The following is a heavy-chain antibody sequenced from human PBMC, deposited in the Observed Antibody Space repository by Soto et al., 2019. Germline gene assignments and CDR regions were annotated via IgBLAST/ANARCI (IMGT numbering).Heavy chain of an antibody. J-gene: IGHJ4*02. D-gene: IGHD5-12*01. CDR1: GGSFSGYY. CDR2: INHSGST. CDR3: ARGPGYRRDGYNFYIHY. V-gene: IGHV4-34*01. Sequence: SETLSLTCAVYGGSFSGYYWSWIRQPPGKGLEWIGEINHSGSTNYNPSLKSRVTISVDTSKNQFSLKLSSVTAADTAVYYCARGPGYRRDGYNFYIHYWGQGTLVTVSS.